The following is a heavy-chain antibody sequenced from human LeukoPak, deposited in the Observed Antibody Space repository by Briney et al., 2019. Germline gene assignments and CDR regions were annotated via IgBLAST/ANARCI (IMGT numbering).Heavy chain of an antibody. V-gene: IGHV1-18*01. CDR3: ARDPDCSSTRCSESPFDY. CDR1: GYRFTSYG. D-gene: IGHD2-2*01. Sequence: ASVNVSCKASGYRFTSYGISWVRQAPGQGHEWMAWISAYTGNTYYAQKFQGRGIMTTDTSTSTAYMELRSLRSDDTAVYYCARDPDCSSTRCSESPFDYWGQGTLVTVSS. J-gene: IGHJ4*02. CDR2: ISAYTGNT.